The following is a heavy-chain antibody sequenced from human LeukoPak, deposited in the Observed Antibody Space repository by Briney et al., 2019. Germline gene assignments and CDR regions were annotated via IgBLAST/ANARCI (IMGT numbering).Heavy chain of an antibody. Sequence: SETLSLTCTVSGGSISSYYWSWIRQPAGKGLEWIGRIYTSGSTNYNPSLKSRVTMSVDTSKNQFSLKLSSVTAADTAVYYCARVYCSGGSCSAPRADYYYMDVWGKGTTVTVSS. V-gene: IGHV4-4*07. CDR1: GGSISSYY. J-gene: IGHJ6*03. D-gene: IGHD2-15*01. CDR3: ARVYCSGGSCSAPRADYYYMDV. CDR2: IYTSGST.